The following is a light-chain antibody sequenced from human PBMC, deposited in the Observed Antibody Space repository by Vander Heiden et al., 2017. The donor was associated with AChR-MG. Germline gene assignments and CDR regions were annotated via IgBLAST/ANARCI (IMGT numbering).Light chain of an antibody. CDR3: CSYGDYTSFV. Sequence: QSALTQPASVSGSPGQSITMSCTGTSSDVGRHDLVAWYQQHPGKAPKVMIYEGTKRPSGISDRFSGSKSGNTASLTISGLQDEDEADYFCCSYGDYTSFVFGTGTKVTVL. CDR1: SSDVGRHDL. CDR2: EGT. J-gene: IGLJ1*01. V-gene: IGLV2-23*03.